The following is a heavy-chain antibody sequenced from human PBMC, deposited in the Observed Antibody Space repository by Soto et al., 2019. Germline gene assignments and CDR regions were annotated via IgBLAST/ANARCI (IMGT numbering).Heavy chain of an antibody. D-gene: IGHD6-13*01. CDR3: ASNIAAAVTSRDFADY. Sequence: EVQLLESGGGLVQPGGSLRLSCAASGFTFSSYAMSWVRQAPGKGLEWVSAISGSGGSTYYADSVKGRFTISRDNCNITLYLQMNSLRSEDTAVYYCASNIAAAVTSRDFADYWGQVSLVTVSS. V-gene: IGHV3-23*01. J-gene: IGHJ4*02. CDR2: ISGSGGST. CDR1: GFTFSSYA.